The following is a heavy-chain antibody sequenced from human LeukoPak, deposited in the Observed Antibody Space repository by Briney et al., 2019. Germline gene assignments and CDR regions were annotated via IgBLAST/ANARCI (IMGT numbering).Heavy chain of an antibody. V-gene: IGHV3-30*03. Sequence: GGSLRLSCAASGFTFSSYSMNWVRQAPGKGLEWEAVIAKDGSYKSYGDSVKGRVTISRDNSKNTLYLQMNSLRPEDTAVYFCARGPPLGPGDYWGQGTLVTVSS. J-gene: IGHJ4*02. CDR1: GFTFSSYS. CDR2: IAKDGSYK. CDR3: ARGPPLGPGDY. D-gene: IGHD1-14*01.